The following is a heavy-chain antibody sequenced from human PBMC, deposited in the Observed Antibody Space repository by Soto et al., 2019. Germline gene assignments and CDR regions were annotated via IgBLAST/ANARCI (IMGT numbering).Heavy chain of an antibody. V-gene: IGHV1-2*02. CDR1: GYTFTGYY. J-gene: IGHJ6*02. CDR2: INPNSGGT. D-gene: IGHD2-8*01. Sequence: CKASGYTFTGYYMHWVRQAPGQGLEWMGWINPNSGGTNYAQKFQGRVTMTRDTSISTAYMELSRLRSDDTAVYYCARDIVLMVYATSYYYYYGMDVWGQGTTVTVSS. CDR3: ARDIVLMVYATSYYYYYGMDV.